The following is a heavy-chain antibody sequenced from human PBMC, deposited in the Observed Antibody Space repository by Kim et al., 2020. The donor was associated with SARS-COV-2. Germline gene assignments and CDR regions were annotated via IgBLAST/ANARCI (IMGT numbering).Heavy chain of an antibody. J-gene: IGHJ5*01. V-gene: IGHV4-34*01. CDR3: ARGAHSSSWYMRYWFDP. CDR2: INHSGST. Sequence: GLEWIGEINHSGSTNSNPSLKSRVTISVDTSKNQFSLKLSSVTAADTAVYYCARGAHSSSWYMRYWFDPWGQGTLVTVSS. D-gene: IGHD6-13*01.